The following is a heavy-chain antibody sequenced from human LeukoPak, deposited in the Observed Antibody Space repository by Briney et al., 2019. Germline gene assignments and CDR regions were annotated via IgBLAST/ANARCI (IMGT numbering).Heavy chain of an antibody. Sequence: SETLSLTCTVSGGSISSYYWSWIRQPPGKGLGWIGFIYYSGITNYNPSLKSRVTMSVDTSKSQFSLKLTSVTAADTAVYYCARGSGSYTIPFDYWGQGTLVTVSS. V-gene: IGHV4-59*01. CDR1: GGSISSYY. J-gene: IGHJ4*02. CDR3: ARGSGSYTIPFDY. D-gene: IGHD1-26*01. CDR2: IYYSGIT.